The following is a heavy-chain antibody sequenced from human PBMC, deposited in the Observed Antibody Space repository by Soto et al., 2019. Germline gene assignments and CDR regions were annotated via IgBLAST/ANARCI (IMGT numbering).Heavy chain of an antibody. CDR2: VSAYNGNT. Sequence: QVQLVQSGAEVKKPGASVKVSCKASGYTFTSYGISWGRQAPGQGREWMGWVSAYNGNTKYAQKLQGRVTMTTDTSTSTAYMELRSLRSDDTDVYYCARDQPGGDYVGWFDPWGQGTLVTVSS. CDR3: ARDQPGGDYVGWFDP. V-gene: IGHV1-18*04. D-gene: IGHD4-17*01. J-gene: IGHJ5*02. CDR1: GYTFTSYG.